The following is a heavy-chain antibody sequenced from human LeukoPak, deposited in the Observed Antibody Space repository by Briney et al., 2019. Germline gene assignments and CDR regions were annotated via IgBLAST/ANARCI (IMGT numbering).Heavy chain of an antibody. D-gene: IGHD3-10*01. Sequence: PGGSLSLSCAASRFTFSSKWMHWVRQAPGKGLVWVSRIHKDGSSTTYADSVKGRFTISRDNAKNTLYLQMNSLRAEDTAMYYCAREAYGSGHYYSDYWGQGTLVTVSS. J-gene: IGHJ4*02. CDR1: RFTFSSKW. V-gene: IGHV3-74*01. CDR3: AREAYGSGHYYSDY. CDR2: IHKDGSST.